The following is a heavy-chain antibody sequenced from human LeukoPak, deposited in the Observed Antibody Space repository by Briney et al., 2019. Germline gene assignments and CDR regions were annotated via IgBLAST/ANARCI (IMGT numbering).Heavy chain of an antibody. J-gene: IGHJ4*02. CDR3: AKSAGTSTYFDY. CDR2: ISCDGSSK. CDR1: GFTFSSYG. Sequence: GRSLRLSCAASGFTFSSYGMHWVRQAPGKGLEWVAVISCDGSSKYYADSVKGRFTISRDNSKNTLYLQMNSLRAEDTAVYYCAKSAGTSTYFDYWGQGTLVTVSS. D-gene: IGHD6-13*01. V-gene: IGHV3-30*18.